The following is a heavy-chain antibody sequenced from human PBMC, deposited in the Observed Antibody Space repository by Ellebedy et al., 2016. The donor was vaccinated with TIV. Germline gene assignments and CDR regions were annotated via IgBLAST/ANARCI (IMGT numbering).Heavy chain of an antibody. D-gene: IGHD3-10*01. CDR3: ARVQVYYYGSGSYYSEYFYY. J-gene: IGHJ4*02. CDR1: GYTFTSYG. V-gene: IGHV1-18*01. CDR2: ISAYNGNT. Sequence: AASVKVSCKASGYTFTSYGISWVRQAPGQGLEWMGWISAYNGNTNYAQKLQGRVTMTTDTSTSTAYMELRSLRSDDTAVYYCARVQVYYYGSGSYYSEYFYYWGQGTLVTVSS.